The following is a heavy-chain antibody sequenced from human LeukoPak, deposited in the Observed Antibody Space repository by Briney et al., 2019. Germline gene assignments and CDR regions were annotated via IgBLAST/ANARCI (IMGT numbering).Heavy chain of an antibody. CDR3: ARVPDWNDYHLGAGKTN. Sequence: GASVKVSCKASGYTFTSYDISWVRQAPGQGLEWMGRIIPILGIANYAQKFQGRVTITADKSTSTAYMELSSLRAEDTAVYYCARVPDWNDYHLGAGKTNWGQGTLVTVSS. D-gene: IGHD1-1*01. J-gene: IGHJ4*02. V-gene: IGHV1-69*04. CDR2: IIPILGIA. CDR1: GYTFTSYD.